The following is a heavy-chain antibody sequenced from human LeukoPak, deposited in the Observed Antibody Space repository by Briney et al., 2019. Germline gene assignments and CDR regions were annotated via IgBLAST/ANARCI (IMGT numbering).Heavy chain of an antibody. J-gene: IGHJ6*02. Sequence: GGSLRLSCSASGFTFSSYAMHWVRQAPGKGLEYVSAISSNGGSTYYTDSVKGRFTISRDNSKNTLYLQMSSLRAEDTAVYYCVKGMEDYDILTGVLDVWGQGTTVTVSS. CDR1: GFTFSSYA. CDR3: VKGMEDYDILTGVLDV. CDR2: ISSNGGST. V-gene: IGHV3-64D*06. D-gene: IGHD3-9*01.